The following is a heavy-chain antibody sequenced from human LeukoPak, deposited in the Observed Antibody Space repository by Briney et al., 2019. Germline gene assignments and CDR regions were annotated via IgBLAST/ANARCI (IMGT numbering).Heavy chain of an antibody. CDR3: ARDKPYYGSGSYYNKVRFDP. D-gene: IGHD3-10*01. V-gene: IGHV1-8*01. CDR1: GYTFTSYD. Sequence: ASVKVSCKASGYTFTSYDINWVRQATGQGLEWMGWMNPNSGNTGYAQKLQGRVTMTTDTSTSTAYMELRSLRSDDTAVYYCARDKPYYGSGSYYNKVRFDPWGQGTLVTVSS. J-gene: IGHJ5*02. CDR2: MNPNSGNT.